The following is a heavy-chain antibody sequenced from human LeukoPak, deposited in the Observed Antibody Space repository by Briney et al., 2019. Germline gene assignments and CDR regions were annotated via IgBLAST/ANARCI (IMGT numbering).Heavy chain of an antibody. D-gene: IGHD1-26*01. J-gene: IGHJ4*02. CDR2: ISGSGGST. CDR1: GLTFSSYA. V-gene: IGHV3-23*01. Sequence: GGSLRLSCAASGLTFSSYAMSWVRQAPGKGLEWVSAISGSGGSTYYADSVKGRFTISRGNSKNTLYLQMNSLRAEDTAVYYCAKSPRIVGAIPNDYWGQGTLATVSS. CDR3: AKSPRIVGAIPNDY.